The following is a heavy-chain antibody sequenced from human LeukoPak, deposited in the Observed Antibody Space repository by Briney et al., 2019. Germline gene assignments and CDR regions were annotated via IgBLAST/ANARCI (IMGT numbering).Heavy chain of an antibody. D-gene: IGHD2-2*01. Sequence: GGSLRLSCAASGFTVSSNYMNWVRQAPGKGLEWVSVIYSGGNTYYADSVKGRFTISRDNSKNTLYLQMNSLRSEDTAVYYCARDDQDYFDYWGQGTLVTVSS. V-gene: IGHV3-66*01. CDR3: ARDDQDYFDY. J-gene: IGHJ4*02. CDR2: IYSGGNT. CDR1: GFTVSSNY.